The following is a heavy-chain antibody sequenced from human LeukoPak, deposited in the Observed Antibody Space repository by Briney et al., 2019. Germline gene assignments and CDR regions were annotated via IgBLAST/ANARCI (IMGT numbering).Heavy chain of an antibody. CDR3: ARTQYSPNWFDP. V-gene: IGHV4-4*07. CDR1: GGSISSSY. J-gene: IGHJ5*02. D-gene: IGHD5-12*01. CDR2: IYTSGGI. Sequence: SETLSLTCTVSGGSISSSYWSWIRQPAGKGLEWIGHIYTSGGINYSPSLKSRVTLSFDKSQNQIFLRVNFVTAADTAVYYCARTQYSPNWFDPWGQGTLVTVSS.